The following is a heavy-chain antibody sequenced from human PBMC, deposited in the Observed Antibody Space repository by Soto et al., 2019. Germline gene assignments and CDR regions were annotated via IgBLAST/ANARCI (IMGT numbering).Heavy chain of an antibody. V-gene: IGHV1-69*04. CDR1: GGTFSSYT. J-gene: IGHJ5*02. Sequence: ASVKVSCKASGGTFSSYTISWVRQAPGQGLEWMGRIIPILGIANYAQKFQGRVTITADKSTSTAYMELSSLRSEDTAVYYCARDLGPRSEYNWFDPWGQGTLVTVSS. CDR2: IIPILGIA. CDR3: ARDLGPRSEYNWFDP.